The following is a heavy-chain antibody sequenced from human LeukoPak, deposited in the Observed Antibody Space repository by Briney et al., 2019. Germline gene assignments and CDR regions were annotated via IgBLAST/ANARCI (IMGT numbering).Heavy chain of an antibody. Sequence: SETLSLTCTASGGSISSYYWSWIRQPAGKGLEWIGRIYTSGSTNYNPSLKSRVTMSVDTSKNQSSLKLSSVTAADTAVYYCARAHSSGWYGEYFQHWGQGTLVTVSS. V-gene: IGHV4-4*07. CDR2: IYTSGST. CDR3: ARAHSSGWYGEYFQH. D-gene: IGHD6-19*01. J-gene: IGHJ1*01. CDR1: GGSISSYY.